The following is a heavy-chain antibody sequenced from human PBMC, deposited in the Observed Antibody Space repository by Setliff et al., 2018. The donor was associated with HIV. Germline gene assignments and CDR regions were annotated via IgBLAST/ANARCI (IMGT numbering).Heavy chain of an antibody. V-gene: IGHV1-69*13. J-gene: IGHJ4*02. CDR1: GGTFSSYA. Sequence: SVKVSCKASGGTFSSYAISWVRQAPGQGLEWMGGIIPIFGTANYAQKFQGRVTITADESLSTAFMELSSLRSEDTAIYYCASAGVEGIVDYWGQGTLVTVSS. CDR3: ASAGVEGIVDY. CDR2: IIPIFGTA. D-gene: IGHD2-15*01.